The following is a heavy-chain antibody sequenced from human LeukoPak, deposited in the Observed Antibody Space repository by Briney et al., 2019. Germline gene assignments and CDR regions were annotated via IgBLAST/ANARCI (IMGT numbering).Heavy chain of an antibody. CDR1: GGSISSGDYY. D-gene: IGHD3-10*01. CDR2: IYYSGST. CDR3: ARPAGSAYAFDI. J-gene: IGHJ3*02. Sequence: PSETLSLTCTVSGGSISSGDYYWSWIRQPPGKGLEWIGYIYYSGSTYYNLSLKSRVTISVDTSKNQFSLKLSSVTAADTAVYYCARPAGSAYAFDIWGQGTMVTVSS. V-gene: IGHV4-30-4*02.